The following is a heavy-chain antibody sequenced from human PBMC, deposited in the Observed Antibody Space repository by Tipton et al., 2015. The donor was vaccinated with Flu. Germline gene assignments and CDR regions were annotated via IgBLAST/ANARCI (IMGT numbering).Heavy chain of an antibody. D-gene: IGHD6-13*01. Sequence: LRLSCTVSGGSISSDYWSWIRQPPGKGLEWIGSILYSGIPKNNPSLKSRVTLSGDTSKNQFPLQLRSVTAADTAVYYCAGHFTAGLFASWGQGTPVTVSS. CDR3: AGHFTAGLFAS. J-gene: IGHJ4*02. CDR2: ILYSGIP. CDR1: GGSISSDY. V-gene: IGHV4-59*08.